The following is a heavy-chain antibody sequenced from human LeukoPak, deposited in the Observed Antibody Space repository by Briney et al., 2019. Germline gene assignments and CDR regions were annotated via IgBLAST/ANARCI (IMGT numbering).Heavy chain of an antibody. CDR3: ARDPGYESWSPFWGGMDV. CDR1: GFTFSSSW. J-gene: IGHJ6*04. Sequence: GGSLRLSCAASGFTFSSSWMHWVRQAPGKGRGWVSRITRDGSSTTYADSVKGRFTTSRDNAKNTLYLQMDSLRDDDTAVYYCARDPGYESWSPFWGGMDVWGNGTTVSVSS. V-gene: IGHV3-74*01. D-gene: IGHD3-16*01. CDR2: ITRDGSST.